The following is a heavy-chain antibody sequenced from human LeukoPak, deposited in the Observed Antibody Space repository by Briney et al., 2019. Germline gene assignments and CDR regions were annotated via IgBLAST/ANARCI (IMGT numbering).Heavy chain of an antibody. V-gene: IGHV3-23*01. J-gene: IGHJ4*02. CDR1: AFTFSSYA. Sequence: GGSLRLSCAASAFTFSSYAMSWVRQAPGKGLEWVSAISGSGGSTYYADSVKGRFTISRDNSQNTLYLQMNSLRPEDTAVYYCAKGGASVTRYVDYWGQGTLVTVSS. D-gene: IGHD4-17*01. CDR3: AKGGASVTRYVDY. CDR2: ISGSGGST.